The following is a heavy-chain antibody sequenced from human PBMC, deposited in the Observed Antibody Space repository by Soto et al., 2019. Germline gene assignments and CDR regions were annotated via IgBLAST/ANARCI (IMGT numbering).Heavy chain of an antibody. V-gene: IGHV3-30*18. CDR1: GFTFSSCG. Sequence: AGGSLRLCSAASGFTFSSCGMHWVRQAPGKGLEWVAVISHDGSNKYYADPVKGRFTISRDNSKNPLYLQMNSLRAEDTAVYYRAKDHSYYGSGLNWSDTWGQGTLVPVSS. CDR3: AKDHSYYGSGLNWSDT. CDR2: ISHDGSNK. J-gene: IGHJ5*02. D-gene: IGHD3-10*01.